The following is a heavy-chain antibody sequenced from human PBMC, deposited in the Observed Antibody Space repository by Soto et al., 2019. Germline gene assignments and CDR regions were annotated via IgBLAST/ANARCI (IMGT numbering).Heavy chain of an antibody. V-gene: IGHV6-1*01. CDR2: TYYRSKWYN. CDR1: GDSVSSNSAA. Sequence: PSQTLSLTCAISGDSVSSNSAAWNWIRQSPSRGLEWLGRTYYRSKWYNDCAVSVKSRITINPDTSKNQFSLQLNSVTPEDTAVFYCARASYSDGRANGMDVWGQGTTVTVSS. CDR3: ARASYSDGRANGMDV. D-gene: IGHD2-21*01. J-gene: IGHJ6*02.